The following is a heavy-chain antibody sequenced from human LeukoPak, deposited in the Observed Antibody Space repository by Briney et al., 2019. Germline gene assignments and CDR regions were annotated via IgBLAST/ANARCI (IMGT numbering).Heavy chain of an antibody. V-gene: IGHV1-18*01. Sequence: ASLKVSCKASGYTFSNYGISWVRQAPGQGLEWMGWISVYKGNTIYAQKVQGRLTMTVDTTTSTAYMELRRLRSDDTAVYYCARDLSRGVAGYFDYWGQGTLVTVSS. CDR2: ISVYKGNT. CDR1: GYTFSNYG. J-gene: IGHJ4*02. D-gene: IGHD6-19*01. CDR3: ARDLSRGVAGYFDY.